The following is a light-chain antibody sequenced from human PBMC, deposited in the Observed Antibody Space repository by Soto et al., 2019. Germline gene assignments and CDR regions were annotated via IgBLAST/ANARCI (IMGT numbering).Light chain of an antibody. J-gene: IGKJ3*01. V-gene: IGKV1-9*01. CDR1: QGISSY. Sequence: DIQLTQSPSFLSASVGDRVTITCRASQGISSYLAWYQQKPGKAPKLLIYAASTLQNGVPSRFSGSGSGTEFTLTISSLQPEDFATYYCQQLNSYPLFGPGTKLDIK. CDR2: AAS. CDR3: QQLNSYPL.